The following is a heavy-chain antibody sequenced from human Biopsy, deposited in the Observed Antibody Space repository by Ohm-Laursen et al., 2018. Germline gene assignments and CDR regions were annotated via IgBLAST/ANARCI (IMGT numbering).Heavy chain of an antibody. J-gene: IGHJ6*02. D-gene: IGHD5-24*01. V-gene: IGHV1-46*01. CDR3: ARAGVGSDGTDSYYYGMDV. CDR2: ISPSGATT. Sequence: SVKVSCKASGNTFATYHILWVRQASGQGLEWMGVISPSGATTSFSQKFQGRITMTRDTSTGTVYMDLNSLGSEDTAVYYCARAGVGSDGTDSYYYGMDVWGPGTTVTVSS. CDR1: GNTFATYH.